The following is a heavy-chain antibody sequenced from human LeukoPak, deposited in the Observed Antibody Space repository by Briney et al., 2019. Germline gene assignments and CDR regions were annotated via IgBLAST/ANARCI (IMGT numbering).Heavy chain of an antibody. CDR2: IKPNSGGT. D-gene: IGHD4-17*01. CDR1: GYTFTSYY. Sequence: VASVKVSCKAFGYTFTSYYMHWVRQAPGQGLEWMGWIKPNSGGTNYAQKFQGRVTMTRDTSISTAYMELSRLRSDDTAVYYGAREMRRVTTTSALGYWGQGNLVTVSS. J-gene: IGHJ4*02. V-gene: IGHV1-2*02. CDR3: AREMRRVTTTSALGY.